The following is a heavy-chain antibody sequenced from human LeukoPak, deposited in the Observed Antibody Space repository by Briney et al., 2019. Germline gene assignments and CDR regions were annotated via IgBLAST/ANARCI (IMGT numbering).Heavy chain of an antibody. Sequence: SETLSLTCTVSGGSLSSSSYYWGWIRQPPGKGLEWIGSIYYSGSTYYNPSLKSRVTISVDTSKNQFSLKLSSVTAADTAVYYCARDEGSSWYDYFDYWGQGTLVTVSS. CDR2: IYYSGST. D-gene: IGHD6-13*01. CDR3: ARDEGSSWYDYFDY. J-gene: IGHJ4*02. CDR1: GGSLSSSSYY. V-gene: IGHV4-39*07.